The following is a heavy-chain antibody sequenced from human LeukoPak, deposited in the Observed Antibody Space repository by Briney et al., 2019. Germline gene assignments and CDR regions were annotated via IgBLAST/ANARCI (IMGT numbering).Heavy chain of an antibody. V-gene: IGHV4-39*01. J-gene: IGHJ4*02. CDR3: MRHEEEDGYNAKPFDF. CDR1: GGSISNSNYY. CDR2: IYYSGNT. Sequence: PSETLSLTCTVSGGSISNSNYYWGWVRQPPGKGLEWIGTIYYSGNTYYNPSLKSRVTISVDTSKNQFSLRLSSVTAADTAVYFCMRHEEEDGYNAKPFDFWSQGTLVTVSS. D-gene: IGHD5-24*01.